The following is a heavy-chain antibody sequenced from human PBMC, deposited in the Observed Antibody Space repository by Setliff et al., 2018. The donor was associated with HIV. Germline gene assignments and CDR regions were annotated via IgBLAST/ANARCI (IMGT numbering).Heavy chain of an antibody. J-gene: IGHJ4*02. CDR1: GLPFYNYW. D-gene: IGHD3-22*01. Sequence: PGGSLRLSCVASGLPFYNYWMTWVRQAPGKGLEWVSAISGGGDRTYHADSVRGRFTISRDNSKNSLYLQMNSLRAEDTAVYYCAKTYYYDSSGYYYFDSWGQGTLVTVSS. CDR2: ISGGGDRT. V-gene: IGHV3-23*01. CDR3: AKTYYYDSSGYYYFDS.